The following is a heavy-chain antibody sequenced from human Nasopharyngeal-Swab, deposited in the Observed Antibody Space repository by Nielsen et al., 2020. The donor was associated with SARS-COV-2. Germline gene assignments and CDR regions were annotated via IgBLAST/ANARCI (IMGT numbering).Heavy chain of an antibody. CDR3: ARSKGVYYYYYMDV. J-gene: IGHJ6*03. CDR1: GFTFSSYG. Sequence: GESLKISCAASGFTFSSYGMHWVRQAPGKGLEWVAVISYDGSNKYYADSVRGRFTISRDNSKNTLYLQMNSLRAEDTAVYYCARSKGVYYYYYMDVWGKGTTVTVSS. CDR2: ISYDGSNK. V-gene: IGHV3-30*03.